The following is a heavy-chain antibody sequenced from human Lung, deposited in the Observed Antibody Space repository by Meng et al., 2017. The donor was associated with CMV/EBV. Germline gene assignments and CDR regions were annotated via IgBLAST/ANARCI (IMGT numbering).Heavy chain of an antibody. CDR1: GFTFDDYG. V-gene: IGHV3-20*03. J-gene: IGHJ3*02. Sequence: GGSLRLXXAASGFTFDDYGMSWVRQAPGKGLEWVSGINWNGGSTGYADSVKGRFTISRDNAKNSLYLQMNSLRAEDTALYYCARDRDPAGDAFDIWGRGTMVTVSS. CDR2: INWNGGST. CDR3: ARDRDPAGDAFDI. D-gene: IGHD2-2*01.